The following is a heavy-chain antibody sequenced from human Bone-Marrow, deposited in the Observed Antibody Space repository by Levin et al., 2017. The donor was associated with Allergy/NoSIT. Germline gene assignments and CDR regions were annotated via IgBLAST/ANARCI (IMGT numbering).Heavy chain of an antibody. D-gene: IGHD3-9*01. CDR1: GGSISSSSYY. CDR3: ARHTKYFDILTGYYRPDAFDI. CDR2: IYYSGSS. V-gene: IGHV4-39*01. J-gene: IGHJ3*02. Sequence: TGGSLRLSCTVSGGSISSSSYYWGWIRQPPGKGLEWIASIYYSGSSYYNPSLKSRVTISVDTSNNQFSLKLNSVTAADTAVYYCARHTKYFDILTGYYRPDAFDIWGQGTMVTVSS.